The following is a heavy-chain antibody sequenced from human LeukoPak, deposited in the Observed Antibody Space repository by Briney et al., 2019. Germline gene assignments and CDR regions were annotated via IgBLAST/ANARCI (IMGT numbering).Heavy chain of an antibody. V-gene: IGHV4-61*02. D-gene: IGHD3-3*01. J-gene: IGHJ4*02. CDR1: GGSISSGSYY. CDR3: ARGRVGDFWSGYNYFDY. CDR2: IYTNGST. Sequence: SETLSLTCTVSGGSISSGSYYWSWIRQPAGKGLEWIGRIYTNGSTNYNPSLKSRVTISVDTSKNQFSLKLSSVTAADTAVYYCARGRVGDFWSGYNYFDYWGQGTLVTVSS.